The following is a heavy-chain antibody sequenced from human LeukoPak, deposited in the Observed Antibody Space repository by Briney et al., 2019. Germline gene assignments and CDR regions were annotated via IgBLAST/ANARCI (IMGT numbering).Heavy chain of an antibody. CDR2: IYYSGST. Sequence: SETLSLTCTVSGGSISSYYWSWIRQPPGQGLEWIGYIYYSGSTNYNPSLKSRVTISVDMSKNNFSLKLSSVTAADTAVYYCARGGIVGATNAFDIWGQGTMVTVSS. D-gene: IGHD1-26*01. V-gene: IGHV4-59*01. J-gene: IGHJ3*02. CDR1: GGSISSYY. CDR3: ARGGIVGATNAFDI.